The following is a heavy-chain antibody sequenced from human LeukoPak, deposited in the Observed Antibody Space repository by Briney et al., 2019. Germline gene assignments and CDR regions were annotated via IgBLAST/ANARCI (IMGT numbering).Heavy chain of an antibody. J-gene: IGHJ4*02. CDR1: GGSISSSNW. CDR2: IYHSGSA. V-gene: IGHV4-4*02. CDR3: ARDDSRTWSFDY. Sequence: PSETLSLTCAVSGGSISSSNWWTWVRQPPGKGLEWIGEIYHSGSANYNPSLKSRVTISVDNSKNQFSLKLSSVTAADTAVYYCARDDSRTWSFDYWGQGTLVTVSS. D-gene: IGHD6-13*01.